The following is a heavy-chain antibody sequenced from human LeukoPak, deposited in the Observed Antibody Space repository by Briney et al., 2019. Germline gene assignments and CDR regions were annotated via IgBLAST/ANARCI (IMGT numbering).Heavy chain of an antibody. CDR2: MNPNRGNT. J-gene: IGHJ6*03. D-gene: IGHD6-6*01. V-gene: IGHV1-8*01. CDR3: ARGYSEFSSSSGTYYYFYYMDV. CDR1: GYTFTNSD. Sequence: ASVTVSFKCSGYTFTNSDNNWVRQATAQGLELVGLMNPNRGNTGYAQKFEGRVTLNRNTSISRAYMELSSLRSEDTGVYYCARGYSEFSSSSGTYYYFYYMDVWGKGTTVTVSS.